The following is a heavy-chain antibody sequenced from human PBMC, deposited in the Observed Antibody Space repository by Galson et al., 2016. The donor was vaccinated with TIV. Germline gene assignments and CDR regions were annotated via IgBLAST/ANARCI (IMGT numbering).Heavy chain of an antibody. V-gene: IGHV1-69*13. CDR3: AKDRNTAFDTYSYYYGMDV. CDR1: GGTFGSFV. Sequence: SVKVSCKASGGTFGSFVLNWVRQDPGQGLEWLGDIIPLFGSANYAQKFQGSVTITADDSTSTVYIELSSLRTEDTAVYYCAKDRNTAFDTYSYYYGMDVWGQGTTVTVSS. D-gene: IGHD5-18*01. CDR2: IIPLFGSA. J-gene: IGHJ6*02.